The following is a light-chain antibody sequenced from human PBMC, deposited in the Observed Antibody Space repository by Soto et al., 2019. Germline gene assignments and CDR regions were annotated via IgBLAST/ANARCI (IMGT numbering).Light chain of an antibody. CDR3: SSYRTSSTPVI. V-gene: IGLV2-14*01. CDR1: SSDVGGYNY. Sequence: QSALTQPASVSGSPGQSITISCTGTSSDVGGYNYVSWYQQHPGKAPKLMIYEVDNRPSGVSNRFSGSKSGNTASLTISGLQAEEEAEYYCSSYRTSSTPVIFGGGTKLTVL. J-gene: IGLJ2*01. CDR2: EVD.